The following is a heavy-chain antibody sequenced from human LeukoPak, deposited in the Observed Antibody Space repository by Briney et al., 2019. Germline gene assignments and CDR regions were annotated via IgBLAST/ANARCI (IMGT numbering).Heavy chain of an antibody. CDR3: ARLTSGTHPNFDY. CDR2: IYHSGST. Sequence: SETLSLTCAVSGGSISSGGYSWSWIRQPPGKGLEWIGYIYHSGSTYYNPSLKSRVTISIDASKNQFSLKLSSVTAADTAVYYCARLTSGTHPNFDYWGQGTLVTVSS. V-gene: IGHV4-30-2*05. J-gene: IGHJ4*02. CDR1: GGSISSGGYS. D-gene: IGHD3-10*01.